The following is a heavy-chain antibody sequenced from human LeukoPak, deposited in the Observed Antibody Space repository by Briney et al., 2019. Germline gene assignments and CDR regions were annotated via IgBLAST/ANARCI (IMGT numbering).Heavy chain of an antibody. J-gene: IGHJ4*02. CDR1: GGSISSGDYY. Sequence: SETLSLTCTVSGGSISSGDYYWSWIRQPPGKGLEWIGYIYYSGSTNYNPSLKSRVTISVDTSKNQFSLKLSSVTAADTAVYYCARQNYDFWSGQYYFDYWGQGTLVSVSS. V-gene: IGHV4-61*08. CDR2: IYYSGST. CDR3: ARQNYDFWSGQYYFDY. D-gene: IGHD3-3*01.